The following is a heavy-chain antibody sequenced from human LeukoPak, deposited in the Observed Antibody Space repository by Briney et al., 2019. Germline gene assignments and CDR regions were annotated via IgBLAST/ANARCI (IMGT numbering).Heavy chain of an antibody. CDR1: GFTFSSYA. CDR2: ISYDGSNK. V-gene: IGHV3-30-3*01. CDR3: ARSGIQLWTGYFDY. J-gene: IGHJ4*02. Sequence: PGRSLRLSCAASGFTFSSYAMHWVRQAPGKGLEWVAVISYDGSNKYYADSVKGRFTIPRDNSKNTLYLQMNSLRAEDTAVYYCARSGIQLWTGYFDYWGQGTLVTVSS. D-gene: IGHD5-18*01.